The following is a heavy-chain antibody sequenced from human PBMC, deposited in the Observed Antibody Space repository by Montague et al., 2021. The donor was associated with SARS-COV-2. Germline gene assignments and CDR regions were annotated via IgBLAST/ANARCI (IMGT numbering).Heavy chain of an antibody. CDR1: GASMSTYY. J-gene: IGHJ2*01. D-gene: IGHD1-26*01. CDR3: ARDLGWGRWYIDV. CDR2: ISNSGIT. Sequence: SETLSLTCSVSGASMSTYYWTWIRESPGRGLEWIGYISNSGITNYNPSLKSRATISLDTSKTHFSLKLTSVTTSDTALYYCARDLGWGRWYIDVWGRGTLVTVSS. V-gene: IGHV4-59*01.